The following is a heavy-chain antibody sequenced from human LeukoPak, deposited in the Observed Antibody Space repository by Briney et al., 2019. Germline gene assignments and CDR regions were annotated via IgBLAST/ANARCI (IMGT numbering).Heavy chain of an antibody. D-gene: IGHD4-11*01. V-gene: IGHV4-4*02. CDR1: GDSSSNTNW. CDR3: ARDLEDYNNYGEMAI. J-gene: IGHJ4*02. CDR2: IFHNGST. Sequence: SETLSLTCAVSGDSSSNTNWWSWVRQPPGRGLEWIGEIFHNGSTNSNPSLKSRVTISLDESKNHFSLRLTSVTAADTAMYYCARDLEDYNNYGEMAIWGQGTLVTVSS.